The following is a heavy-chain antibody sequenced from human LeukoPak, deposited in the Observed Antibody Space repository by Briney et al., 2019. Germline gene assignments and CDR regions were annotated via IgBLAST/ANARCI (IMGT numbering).Heavy chain of an antibody. CDR3: AKGFAGDWYFDL. D-gene: IGHD3-10*01. CDR1: GFILSTYW. Sequence: GGSLRLSCAASGFILSTYWMSWVRQAPGKGLEWVASIKGGASETYYVDSVKGRFTISRDSAKNSVYLQMNSLRAEDTAVYYCAKGFAGDWYFDLWGRGTLVTVSS. J-gene: IGHJ2*01. V-gene: IGHV3-7*05. CDR2: IKGGASET.